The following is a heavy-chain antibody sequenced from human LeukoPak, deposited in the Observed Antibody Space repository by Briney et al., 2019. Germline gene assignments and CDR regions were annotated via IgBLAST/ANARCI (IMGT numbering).Heavy chain of an antibody. CDR1: GFXFSSYW. J-gene: IGHJ4*02. CDR2: IKQYGSEK. V-gene: IGHV3-7*05. Sequence: PGGSLRLSCEASGFXFSSYWMSWVRQAPGKGLKWVATIKQYGSEKYYVDSVKGRFTISRDNAKKSLFLQMDSLRGEDTAVYYCARAAEISALDNWGQGTLVTVSS. CDR3: ARAAEISALDN. D-gene: IGHD6-13*01.